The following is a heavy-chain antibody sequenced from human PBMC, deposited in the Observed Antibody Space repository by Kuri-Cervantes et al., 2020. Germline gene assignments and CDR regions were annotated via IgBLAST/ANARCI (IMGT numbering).Heavy chain of an antibody. CDR2: ISWNSGSI. CDR3: AREALDYGSGTEIDY. D-gene: IGHD3-10*01. J-gene: IGHJ4*02. CDR1: GFTFDDYA. Sequence: SLKISCAASGFTFDDYAMHWVRQAPGKGLEWVSGISWNSGSIGYADSVKGRFTISRDNTKSSLYLQMNSLRAEDTAVYYCAREALDYGSGTEIDYWGQGTLVTVSS. V-gene: IGHV3-9*01.